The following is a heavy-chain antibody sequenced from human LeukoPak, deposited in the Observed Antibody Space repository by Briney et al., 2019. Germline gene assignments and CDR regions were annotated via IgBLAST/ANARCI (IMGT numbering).Heavy chain of an antibody. D-gene: IGHD4-23*01. Sequence: GGSLRLSCAASGFTFSSYSMNWVRQAPGKGLEWVSSISSSSSYIYYADSVKGRFTISRDNAKNSLYLQMNSLRAEDTAVYYCARDLPYGGNPRGFDYWGQGTLVTVSS. V-gene: IGHV3-21*01. CDR2: ISSSSSYI. J-gene: IGHJ4*02. CDR3: ARDLPYGGNPRGFDY. CDR1: GFTFSSYS.